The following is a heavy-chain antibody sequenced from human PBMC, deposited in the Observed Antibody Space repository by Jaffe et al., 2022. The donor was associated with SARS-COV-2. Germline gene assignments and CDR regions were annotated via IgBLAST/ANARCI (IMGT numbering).Heavy chain of an antibody. D-gene: IGHD1-1*01. CDR1: GFTFSNAW. J-gene: IGHJ3*02. CDR2: IKSKTDGGTT. Sequence: EVQLVESGGGLVKPGGSLRLSCAASGFTFSNAWMSWVRQAPGKGLEWVGRIKSKTDGGTTDYAAPVKGRFTISRDDSKNTLYLQMNSLKTEDTAVYYCTTELERLPSQAFDAFDIWGQGTMVTVSS. V-gene: IGHV3-15*01. CDR3: TTELERLPSQAFDAFDI.